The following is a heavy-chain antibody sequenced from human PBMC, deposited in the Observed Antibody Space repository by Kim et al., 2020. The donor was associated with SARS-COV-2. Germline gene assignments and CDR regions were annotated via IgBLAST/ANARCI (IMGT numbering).Heavy chain of an antibody. CDR3: ARVSYGQNYYYYYMDV. CDR1: GFTFSSYS. V-gene: IGHV3-21*01. Sequence: GGSLRLSCAASGFTFSSYSMNWVRQAPGKGLEWVSSISSSSSYIYYADSVKGRFTISRDNAKNSLYLQMNSLRAEDTAVYYCARVSYGQNYYYYYMDVWGKGTTVTVSS. CDR2: ISSSSSYI. D-gene: IGHD5-18*01. J-gene: IGHJ6*03.